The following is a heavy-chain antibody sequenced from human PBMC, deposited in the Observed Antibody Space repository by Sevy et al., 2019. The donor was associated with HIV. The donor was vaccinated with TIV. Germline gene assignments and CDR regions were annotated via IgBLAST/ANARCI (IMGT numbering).Heavy chain of an antibody. J-gene: IGHJ6*02. CDR1: EFTFSSYW. CDR3: ARSGGSYDYGMDV. CDR2: IKQDGSEK. D-gene: IGHD1-26*01. Sequence: GGSLRLSSAASEFTFSSYWMSWVRQAPGKGLEWVANIKQDGSEKYYVDSVKGRFTISRDNAKNSLYLQMNSLRAKDTAVYYCARSGGSYDYGMDVWGQGTTVTVSS. V-gene: IGHV3-7*01.